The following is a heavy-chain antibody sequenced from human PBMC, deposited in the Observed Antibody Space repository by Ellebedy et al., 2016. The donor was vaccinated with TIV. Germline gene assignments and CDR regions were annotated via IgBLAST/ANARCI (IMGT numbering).Heavy chain of an antibody. J-gene: IGHJ6*02. CDR1: GFTVSSNY. CDR2: IYSGGST. CDR3: ARDRSLWFGELFFDRSSLEGSSDGMDV. D-gene: IGHD3-10*01. Sequence: PGGSLRLSCAASGFTVSSNYMSWVRQAPGKGLEWVSVIYSGGSTYYADSVKGRFTISSDNSKNTLYLQMNSLRAEDTAVYYCARDRSLWFGELFFDRSSLEGSSDGMDVWGQGTTVTVSS. V-gene: IGHV3-53*01.